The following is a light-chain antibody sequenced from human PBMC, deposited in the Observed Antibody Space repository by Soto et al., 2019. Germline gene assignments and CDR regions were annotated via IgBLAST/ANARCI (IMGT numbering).Light chain of an antibody. Sequence: QSVLTKPPSVSAAPGQKVTISCSGSRFNIGNNYVSWYQQLPGTAPKLLIYDNNQRPSGIPDRFSGSKSGTSATLDITGLRTGDEADYYCGTWDSSLSGGVFGGGTKVTVL. V-gene: IGLV1-51*01. CDR3: GTWDSSLSGGV. CDR2: DNN. J-gene: IGLJ3*02. CDR1: RFNIGNNY.